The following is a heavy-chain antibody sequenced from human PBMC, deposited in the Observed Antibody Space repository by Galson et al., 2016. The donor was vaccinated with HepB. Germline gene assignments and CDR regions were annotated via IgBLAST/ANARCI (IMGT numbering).Heavy chain of an antibody. CDR1: GYTFSSYG. CDR2: ISANNGNT. Sequence: SVKVSCKASGYTFSSYGISWVRQAPGQGLEWMGWISANNGNTRYAQKFQGRLIMTTDTSTSMAYMDLRSLRSDDTAVYYCARDRHCSVGSCRDAHVIWGQGTLVTVSS. CDR3: ARDRHCSVGSCRDAHVI. D-gene: IGHD2-15*01. V-gene: IGHV1-18*01. J-gene: IGHJ3*02.